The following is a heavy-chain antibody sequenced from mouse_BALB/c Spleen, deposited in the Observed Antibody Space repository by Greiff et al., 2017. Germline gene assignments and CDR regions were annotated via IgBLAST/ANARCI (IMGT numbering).Heavy chain of an antibody. J-gene: IGHJ2*01. CDR3: ASLVHYFDY. CDR2: ISYSGST. D-gene: IGHD6-2*01. V-gene: IGHV3-2*02. Sequence: VQLKESGPGLVKPSQSLSLTCTVTGYSITSDYAWNWIRQFPGNKLEWMGYISYSGSTSYNPSLKSRISITRDTSKNQFFLQLNSVTTEDTATYYCASLVHYFDYWGQGTTLTVSS. CDR1: GYSITSDYA.